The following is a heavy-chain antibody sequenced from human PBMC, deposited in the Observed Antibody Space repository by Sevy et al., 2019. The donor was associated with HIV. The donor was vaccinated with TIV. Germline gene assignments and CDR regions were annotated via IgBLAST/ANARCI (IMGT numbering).Heavy chain of an antibody. V-gene: IGHV1-2*06. J-gene: IGHJ4*02. D-gene: IGHD4-17*01. Sequence: ASVKVSCKASGYSFITYYIHWVRQAPGRGLEWMGRIDPKSGGTNYAQKFRGRVTMTTDTSINTAYMELNNLKSDDTAVYYCAREGPFYSDYLLDYWGQGTLVTVSS. CDR2: IDPKSGGT. CDR1: GYSFITYY. CDR3: AREGPFYSDYLLDY.